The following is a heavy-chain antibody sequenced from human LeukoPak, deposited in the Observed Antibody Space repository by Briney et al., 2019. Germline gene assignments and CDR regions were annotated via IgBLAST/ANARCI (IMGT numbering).Heavy chain of an antibody. CDR3: ARGVAGYSYG. CDR2: IYYSGST. D-gene: IGHD5-18*01. J-gene: IGHJ4*02. Sequence: APETLSLTCTVSGGSISSYYWSWIRQPPGKGLEWIGHIYYSGSTNYNPSLKSRVTISIDTSKNQFSLRLSSVTAADTAVYYCARGVAGYSYGWGQGTLVTVSS. V-gene: IGHV4-59*01. CDR1: GGSISSYY.